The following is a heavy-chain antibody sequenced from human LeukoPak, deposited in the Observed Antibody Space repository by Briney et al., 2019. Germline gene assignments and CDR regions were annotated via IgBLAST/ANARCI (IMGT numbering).Heavy chain of an antibody. CDR3: ARGITGSTGFDY. Sequence: SETLSLTCTVSGGSIIGDYWSWIRQPAGKGLEWIGRIYSSGTTTYNPSLKSRVTMSVDTPNNQFSLKLSSVTAADTAVYYCARGITGSTGFDYWGQGTPVAVSS. V-gene: IGHV4-4*07. CDR1: GGSIIGDY. CDR2: IYSSGTT. D-gene: IGHD1-7*01. J-gene: IGHJ4*02.